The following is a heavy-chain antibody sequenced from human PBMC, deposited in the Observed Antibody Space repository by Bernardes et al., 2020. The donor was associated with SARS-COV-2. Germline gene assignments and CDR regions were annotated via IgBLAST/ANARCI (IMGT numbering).Heavy chain of an antibody. J-gene: IGHJ4*02. CDR1: GFTFSSYS. CDR3: ARWGPRLPANYDSSGYYARAIDY. Sequence: GGSLRLSCAASGFTFSSYSMNWVRQAPGKGLEWVSSISSSSSYIYYADSVKGRFTISRDHAKNSLYLQMNSLRAEDTAVYYCARWGPRLPANYDSSGYYARAIDYWGQGTLVTVSS. V-gene: IGHV3-21*01. CDR2: ISSSSSYI. D-gene: IGHD3-22*01.